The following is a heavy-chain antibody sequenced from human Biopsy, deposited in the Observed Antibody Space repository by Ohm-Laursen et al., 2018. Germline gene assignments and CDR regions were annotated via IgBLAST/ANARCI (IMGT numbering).Heavy chain of an antibody. D-gene: IGHD2-2*01. CDR3: AREAIGYQLPCDD. J-gene: IGHJ4*02. Sequence: ASVKVSCKTSSYTFTDYNIHWVRQAPGQGLEWMGRIIPILRTTAYAQTFLGRVTITADSPTSTVDMELTSLTSDDTAVYFCAREAIGYQLPCDDWGQGTLVTVSS. CDR1: SYTFTDYN. CDR2: IIPILRTT. V-gene: IGHV1-69*08.